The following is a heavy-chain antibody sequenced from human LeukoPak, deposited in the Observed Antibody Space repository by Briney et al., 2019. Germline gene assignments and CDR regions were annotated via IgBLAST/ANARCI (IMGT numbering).Heavy chain of an antibody. CDR2: ISASGGTI. J-gene: IGHJ4*02. Sequence: PGGSLRHSCEASGFTFSNYAMSWVRQAPGKGLEWDSGISASGGTIYYADSVKGRLTISRDNSKNTLYLRMHSLRVEHTAVYYCAKGIYSGYEYYFDFWGQGTLVTVSS. V-gene: IGHV3-23*01. D-gene: IGHD5-12*01. CDR3: AKGIYSGYEYYFDF. CDR1: GFTFSNYA.